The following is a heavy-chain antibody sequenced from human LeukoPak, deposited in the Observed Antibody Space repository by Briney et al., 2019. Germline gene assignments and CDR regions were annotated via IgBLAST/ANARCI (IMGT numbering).Heavy chain of an antibody. CDR3: VKSGSSGAFDY. CDR2: ISSNGGST. D-gene: IGHD1-26*01. J-gene: IGHJ4*02. Sequence: PGGSLRLSCSASGFTFSSYAMHWVRQAPGKGLEYVSAISSNGGSTYYADSVKGRFTISRDNSKNTLYPQMSSLRAEDTAVYYCVKSGSSGAFDYWGQGTLVAVSS. CDR1: GFTFSSYA. V-gene: IGHV3-64D*06.